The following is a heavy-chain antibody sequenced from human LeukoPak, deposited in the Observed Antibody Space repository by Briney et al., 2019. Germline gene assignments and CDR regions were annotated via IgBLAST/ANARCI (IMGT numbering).Heavy chain of an antibody. Sequence: GGSLRLSCAASGFTFRNYDMHWVRQAPGQGLEHVSAIRSNGVSTYYANSVKGRFTISRDNSKNTLYLQMGSLRAEDMAVYYCARVNYYGSGTYLDYWGQGTLVTVSS. D-gene: IGHD3-10*01. CDR2: IRSNGVST. CDR1: GFTFRNYD. CDR3: ARVNYYGSGTYLDY. J-gene: IGHJ4*02. V-gene: IGHV3-64*01.